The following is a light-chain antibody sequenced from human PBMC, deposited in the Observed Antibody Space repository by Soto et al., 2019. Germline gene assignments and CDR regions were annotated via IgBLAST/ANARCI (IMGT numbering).Light chain of an antibody. V-gene: IGKV3-15*01. J-gene: IGKJ1*01. CDR1: ESVSSN. Sequence: EVVMTQSPATLSVSPGERATLSCRASESVSSNLAWYQQRPGQAPRLVIYGASTRATGIPARFSGSGSGTDFALTISRLEPEDFAVYYCQQYGGSSWTFGQGTKVDIK. CDR3: QQYGGSSWT. CDR2: GAS.